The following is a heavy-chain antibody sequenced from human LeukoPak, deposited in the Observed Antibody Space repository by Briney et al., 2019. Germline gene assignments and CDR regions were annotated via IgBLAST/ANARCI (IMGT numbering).Heavy chain of an antibody. CDR1: GFIFTSYA. D-gene: IGHD3-22*01. CDR3: VRDCSASSSGYYFLGY. Sequence: GGSLRLSCAASGFIFTSYAMSWVRQAPGKGLEWVSGISGGGYNTYYADSVKGRFTISRDNSKDTVYLQMNSLRAEDTAVYYCVRDCSASSSGYYFLGYWGQGTLVTVSS. J-gene: IGHJ4*02. V-gene: IGHV3-23*01. CDR2: ISGGGYNT.